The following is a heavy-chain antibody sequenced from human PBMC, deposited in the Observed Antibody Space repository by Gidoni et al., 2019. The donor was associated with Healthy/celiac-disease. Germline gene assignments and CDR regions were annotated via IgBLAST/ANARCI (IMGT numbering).Heavy chain of an antibody. CDR2: INHSGST. Sequence: QVQLQQWGAGLLKPSETLSLTCAVYGGSLSGYYWSWIRQPPGKGLEWIGEINHSGSTNYNPSLKRRVTISVDTSKTQFSLKLSSVTAADTAVYYCARGRVARSNWLAAAGRGKFDYWGQGTLVTVSS. D-gene: IGHD6-13*01. V-gene: IGHV4-34*01. J-gene: IGHJ4*02. CDR1: GGSLSGYY. CDR3: ARGRVARSNWLAAAGRGKFDY.